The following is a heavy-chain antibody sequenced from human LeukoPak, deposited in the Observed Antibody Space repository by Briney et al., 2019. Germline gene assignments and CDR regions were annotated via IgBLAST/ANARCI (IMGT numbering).Heavy chain of an antibody. CDR1: GYSFTSYY. V-gene: IGHV1-46*01. Sequence: ASVKVSCKVSGYSFTSYYIHWVRNAPGQGLEQKGIINPSGGSTSYTQKFQRRVSMTRDTSVSTAYMELSRLRCDDTAVYFCARDQNDLLLGLDYWGQGTLVSVSS. CDR3: ARDQNDLLLGLDY. CDR2: INPSGGST. J-gene: IGHJ4*02. D-gene: IGHD3-10*01.